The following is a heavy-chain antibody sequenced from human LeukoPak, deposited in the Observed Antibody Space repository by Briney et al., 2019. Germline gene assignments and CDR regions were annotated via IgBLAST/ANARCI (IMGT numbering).Heavy chain of an antibody. CDR2: ISGSGGST. Sequence: GGSLRLSCAASGFTFSSYAMSWVRQAPGRGLEWVSAISGSGGSTYYADSVKGRFTISRDNSKNTLYLQMNSLRAEDTAVYYCAKDRTITAWRGSSRYPCFDYWGQGTLVTVSS. CDR3: AKDRTITAWRGSSRYPCFDY. J-gene: IGHJ4*02. V-gene: IGHV3-23*01. CDR1: GFTFSSYA. D-gene: IGHD6-13*01.